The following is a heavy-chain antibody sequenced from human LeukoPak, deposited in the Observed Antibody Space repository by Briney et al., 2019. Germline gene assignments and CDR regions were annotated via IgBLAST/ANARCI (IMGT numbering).Heavy chain of an antibody. CDR3: ARDPVGATTSWFDP. V-gene: IGHV4-39*07. J-gene: IGHJ5*02. CDR2: IYYSGST. D-gene: IGHD1-26*01. CDR1: GGSISSDNHY. Sequence: PSETLSLTCAVYGGSISSDNHYWGWIRQSPGKGLEWIGSIYYSGSTYYNPSLKSRVTMSVDTSKNQFSLKLSSVTAADTAVYYCARDPVGATTSWFDPWGQGTLVTVSS.